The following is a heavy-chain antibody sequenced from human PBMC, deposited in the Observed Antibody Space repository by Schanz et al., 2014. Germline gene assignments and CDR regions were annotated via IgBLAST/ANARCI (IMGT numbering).Heavy chain of an antibody. V-gene: IGHV3-21*02. Sequence: VQLVDSGGGLVKPGGSLRLSCAASGFTFSSYTMNWVRQAPGKGLEWVSSINSRSNFIYYADSVKGRFTISRDNAKNSLYLQMNSLRAEDTAVYYCAGAVATIRADSFDIWGQGTMVAVSS. J-gene: IGHJ3*02. CDR2: INSRSNFI. CDR3: AGAVATIRADSFDI. CDR1: GFTFSSYT. D-gene: IGHD5-12*01.